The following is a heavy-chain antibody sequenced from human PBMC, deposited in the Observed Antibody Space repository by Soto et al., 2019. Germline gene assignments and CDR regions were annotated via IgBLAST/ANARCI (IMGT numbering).Heavy chain of an antibody. CDR3: ARDPELHGLDH. V-gene: IGHV4-30-4*02. J-gene: IGHJ4*02. Sequence: SATLSLTCTVSGGSISSGDYYWSWIRQPPGKGLEWIGYISYSGSTNYNPSLKNRVTISLDTSRNQFSLNLTPVTASDTAIYFCARDPELHGLDHWGQGTLVTVSS. CDR2: ISYSGST. CDR1: GGSISSGDYY. D-gene: IGHD2-21*01.